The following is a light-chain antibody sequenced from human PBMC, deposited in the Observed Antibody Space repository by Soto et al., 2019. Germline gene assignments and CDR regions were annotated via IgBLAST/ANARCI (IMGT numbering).Light chain of an antibody. Sequence: DIVMTQSPDSLAVSLGERATINCKSSQSVLHSSHNENYLVWYQQKPGQPPKLLIYWASTRESGVPDRFSGSWSGTDFTLTISSLQAEDLAVYYCQQYYSTPYTFGQGTKLEIK. V-gene: IGKV4-1*01. CDR2: WAS. CDR3: QQYYSTPYT. J-gene: IGKJ2*01. CDR1: QSVLHSSHNENY.